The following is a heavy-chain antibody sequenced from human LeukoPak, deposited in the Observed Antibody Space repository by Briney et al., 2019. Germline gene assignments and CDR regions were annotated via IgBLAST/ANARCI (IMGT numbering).Heavy chain of an antibody. CDR1: GFTFVDYA. CDR3: AKGLGSSSWFSFDY. CDR2: SSWNSGSI. Sequence: SLRLSCAASGFTFVDYAIHWVRQAPGRGLEWVPGSSWNSGSIGYADLVRRRSTISRDNAKNSQYLQMNRLRAEDMALYYCAKGLGSSSWFSFDYWGQGTLVTVSS. V-gene: IGHV3-9*03. J-gene: IGHJ4*02. D-gene: IGHD6-13*01.